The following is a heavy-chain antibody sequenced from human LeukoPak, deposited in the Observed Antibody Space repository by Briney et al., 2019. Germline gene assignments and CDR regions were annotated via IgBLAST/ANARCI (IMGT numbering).Heavy chain of an antibody. CDR3: AKDTGYYYDSSGYWY. V-gene: IGHV3-23*01. J-gene: IGHJ4*02. CDR1: GFTFSSYA. CDR2: ISGSGGST. Sequence: GGSLRLSCAASGFTFSSYAMSWVRQAPGKGLEWVSAISGSGGSTYYADSVKGRFTISRDNSKNTLYLQMNSLRAEDTAVYYCAKDTGYYYDSSGYWYWGQGTLVTVSS. D-gene: IGHD3-22*01.